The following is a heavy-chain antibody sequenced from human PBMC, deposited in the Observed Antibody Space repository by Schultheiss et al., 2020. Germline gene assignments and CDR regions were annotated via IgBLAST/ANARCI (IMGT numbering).Heavy chain of an antibody. D-gene: IGHD2-15*01. J-gene: IGHJ6*03. Sequence: GGSLRLSCAASGFTFSSYAMHWVRQAPGKGLEWVAVISYDGSNKYYADSVKGRFTISRDNSKNTLYLQMNSLRAEDTAVYYCAKERDNDLSPYYYYYYMDVWGKGTTVTVSS. CDR3: AKERDNDLSPYYYYYYMDV. CDR1: GFTFSSYA. V-gene: IGHV3-30-3*01. CDR2: ISYDGSNK.